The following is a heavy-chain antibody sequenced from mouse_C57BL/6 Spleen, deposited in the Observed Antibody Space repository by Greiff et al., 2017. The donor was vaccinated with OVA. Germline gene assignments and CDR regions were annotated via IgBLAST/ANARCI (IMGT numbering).Heavy chain of an antibody. CDR1: GYAFSSSW. Sequence: QVQLKQSGPELVKPGASVKISCKASGYAFSSSWMNWVKQRPGKGLEWIGRIYPGDGDTNYNGKFKGKATLTADKSSSTAYMQLSSLTSEDSAVYFCAGGYGSSYGFDYWGQGTTLTVSS. CDR2: IYPGDGDT. J-gene: IGHJ2*01. V-gene: IGHV1-82*01. D-gene: IGHD1-1*01. CDR3: AGGYGSSYGFDY.